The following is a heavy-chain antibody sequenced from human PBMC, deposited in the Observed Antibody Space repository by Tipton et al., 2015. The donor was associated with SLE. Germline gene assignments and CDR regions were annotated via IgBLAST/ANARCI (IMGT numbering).Heavy chain of an antibody. CDR3: ARMIDMEQQLVQSAYWYFDL. CDR1: GGSISSSSYY. J-gene: IGHJ2*01. D-gene: IGHD6-13*01. Sequence: TLSLTCTVSGGSISSSSYYWGWIRQPPGKGLEWIGSIYYSGSTYYNPSLKSRVTISVDTSKNQFSLKLSSVTAADTAVYYCARMIDMEQQLVQSAYWYFDLWGRGTLVTVSS. V-gene: IGHV4-39*07. CDR2: IYYSGST.